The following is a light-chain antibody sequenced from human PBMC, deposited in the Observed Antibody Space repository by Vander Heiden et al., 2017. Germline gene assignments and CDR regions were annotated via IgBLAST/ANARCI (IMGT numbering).Light chain of an antibody. J-gene: IGKJ4*01. CDR1: QSVSSQ. CDR3: QQRSNRPT. V-gene: IGKV3-11*01. CDR2: DAS. Sequence: EIVLTHSPATLSLSPGERATLSCRASQSVSSQLAWYQQKPGQAPRLLIYDASNRATGIPARFSGSGSGTDFTLTISSLEPEDFAVYYCQQRSNRPTFGGGTKVEI.